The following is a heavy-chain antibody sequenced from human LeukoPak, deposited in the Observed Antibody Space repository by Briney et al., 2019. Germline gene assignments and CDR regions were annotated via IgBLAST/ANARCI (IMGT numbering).Heavy chain of an antibody. CDR1: GFTFSSYS. V-gene: IGHV3-21*01. CDR2: ISSSSSYI. J-gene: IGHJ6*02. Sequence: GGSLRLSCAASGFTFSSYSMNWVRQAPGKGLEWVSSISSSSSYIYYADSVKGRLTISRDNAKNSLYLQMNSLRAEDTAVYYCARDVYFSSGIDVWGQGATVPVSS. D-gene: IGHD3-9*01. CDR3: ARDVYFSSGIDV.